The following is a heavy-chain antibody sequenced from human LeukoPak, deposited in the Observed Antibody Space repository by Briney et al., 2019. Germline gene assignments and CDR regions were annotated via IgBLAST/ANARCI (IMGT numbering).Heavy chain of an antibody. D-gene: IGHD2-15*01. V-gene: IGHV3-48*03. Sequence: GGSLTLSCAASGFTFSSYEMNWVRQAPGKGLEWVSYISSGGSIIYYADSVKGRFTISRDNAKNSLYLQMNSLRAEDTAVYYCARLLGSCSAGSCFPFDYWGQGTLVTVSS. J-gene: IGHJ4*02. CDR1: GFTFSSYE. CDR3: ARLLGSCSAGSCFPFDY. CDR2: ISSGGSII.